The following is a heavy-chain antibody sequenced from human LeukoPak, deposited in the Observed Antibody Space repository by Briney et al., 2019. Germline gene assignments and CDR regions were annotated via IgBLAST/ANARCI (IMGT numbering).Heavy chain of an antibody. D-gene: IGHD3-22*01. V-gene: IGHV1-2*02. Sequence: ASVKVSCKASGYTFTGYYMHWVRQAPGQGLEWMGWINPNSGGTNYAQKLQGRVTMTTDTSTSTAYMELRSLRSDDTAVYYCARSSSGIYYYYGMDVWGQGTTVTVSS. CDR3: ARSSSGIYYYYGMDV. CDR2: INPNSGGT. CDR1: GYTFTGYY. J-gene: IGHJ6*02.